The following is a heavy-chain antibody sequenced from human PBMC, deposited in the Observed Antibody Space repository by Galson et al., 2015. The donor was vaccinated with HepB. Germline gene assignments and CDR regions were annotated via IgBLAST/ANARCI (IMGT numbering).Heavy chain of an antibody. J-gene: IGHJ4*01. CDR2: ISPYNGNR. D-gene: IGHD6-19*01. CDR1: GYTFSDYG. CDR3: ARDRLYITGWYYFDY. Sequence: SVKVSCKASGYTFSDYGISWVRQAPGQGLEWLGWISPYNGNRNNAKKLQDRVAVTADASTSTAYMELWSLRPDDTAVYYCARDRLYITGWYYFDYWGQGTLVTVSS. V-gene: IGHV1-18*04.